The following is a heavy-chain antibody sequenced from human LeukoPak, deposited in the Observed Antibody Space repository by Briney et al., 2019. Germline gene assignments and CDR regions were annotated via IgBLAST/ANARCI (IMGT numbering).Heavy chain of an antibody. D-gene: IGHD3-10*01. CDR2: IKRKSDGGTT. CDR3: FMRDYYGSGSYSRYFDY. V-gene: IGHV3-15*01. J-gene: IGHJ4*02. CDR1: GFTISNAW. Sequence: NPGGSLRLSCAASGFTISNAWMSWVRQLPGKGLEWVGRIKRKSDGGTTDYAAPVIGRFTISRDESKNTLYLQMNSLKTEDTAVYYCFMRDYYGSGSYSRYFDYWGQGTLVTVSS.